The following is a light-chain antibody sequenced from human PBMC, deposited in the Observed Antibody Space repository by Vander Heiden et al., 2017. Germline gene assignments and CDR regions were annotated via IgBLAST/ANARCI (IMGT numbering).Light chain of an antibody. CDR1: QSVLYSSNNKNY. J-gene: IGKJ4*01. Sequence: DIVMTQSPDSLAVSLGERATINCKSSQSVLYSSNNKNYLAWYQQKPGQPPKLLIYWASTRESGVPDRFSGSGSGTDFTLTISSLQAEDVAVYYCQQDYSIALTFGGWTKVEIK. CDR3: QQDYSIALT. V-gene: IGKV4-1*01. CDR2: WAS.